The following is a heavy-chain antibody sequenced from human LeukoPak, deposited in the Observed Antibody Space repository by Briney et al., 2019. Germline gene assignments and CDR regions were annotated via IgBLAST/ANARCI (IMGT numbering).Heavy chain of an antibody. Sequence: GGSLRLSCTASGFTLINYNINWVRQVPGKGLEWVSSIGDDDSYVHYADSVKGRFTISRDNAKNSVSLQMNSLRVEDAAIYYCAGETYTSWAFDIWGRGTTVTVSS. CDR1: GFTLINYN. J-gene: IGHJ3*02. V-gene: IGHV3-21*01. CDR2: IGDDDSYV. CDR3: AGETYTSWAFDI.